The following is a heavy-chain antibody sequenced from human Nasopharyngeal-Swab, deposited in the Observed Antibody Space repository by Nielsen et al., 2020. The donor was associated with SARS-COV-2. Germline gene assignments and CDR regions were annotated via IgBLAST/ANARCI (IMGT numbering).Heavy chain of an antibody. D-gene: IGHD3-10*01. CDR2: ISWNSGSI. CDR1: GFTFDDYA. CDR3: AKAPTMVRGVLDY. J-gene: IGHJ4*02. Sequence: SLKISRAASGFTFDDYAMHWVRQAPGKGLEWVSGISWNSGSIGYADSVKGRFTISRDNAKNSLYLQMNSLRAEDTALYYCAKAPTMVRGVLDYWGQGTLVTVSS. V-gene: IGHV3-9*01.